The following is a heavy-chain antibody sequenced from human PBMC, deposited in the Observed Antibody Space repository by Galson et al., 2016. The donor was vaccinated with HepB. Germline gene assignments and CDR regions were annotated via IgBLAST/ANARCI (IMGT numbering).Heavy chain of an antibody. D-gene: IGHD6-19*01. CDR3: ARSPGRAVAGLSY. V-gene: IGHV3-23*01. CDR1: GFTFSNYA. J-gene: IGHJ4*02. CDR2: ISGSGGSP. Sequence: LRLSCAASGFTFSNYAMSWVRQAPGKGLEWVSAISGSGGSPYYADSVKGRFTISRDNSKNTLYLQMNSLRAEDTAVYYCARSPGRAVAGLSYWGQGTLVTVSS.